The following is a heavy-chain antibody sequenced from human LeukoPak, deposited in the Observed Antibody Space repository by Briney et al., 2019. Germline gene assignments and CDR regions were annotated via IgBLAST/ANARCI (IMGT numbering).Heavy chain of an antibody. CDR2: IYSGGST. CDR1: GFTVSRNY. CDR3: GLGYYDILTGYSYYFDY. V-gene: IGHV3-53*01. D-gene: IGHD3-9*01. Sequence: GGSLRLSCAASGFTVSRNYMSWVRQAPGKGLEWVSVIYSGGSTYYADSVKGRFTISRDNSKNTLYLQMNSLRAEDTAVYYCGLGYYDILTGYSYYFDYWGQGTLVTVSS. J-gene: IGHJ4*02.